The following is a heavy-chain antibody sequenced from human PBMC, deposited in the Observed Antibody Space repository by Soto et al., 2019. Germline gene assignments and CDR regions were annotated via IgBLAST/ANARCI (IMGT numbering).Heavy chain of an antibody. CDR2: IYYSGST. V-gene: IGHV4-59*01. CDR1: GGSISTYY. Sequence: QVQLQESGPGLVKPSETLSLTCTVSGGSISTYYWSWIRQPPGKGLEWIGHIYYSGSTNYNPSLKSRVTISVDTPINPFSLRLSSVTAADTAVYYCARSKNGSDTFDYWGQGPLVTVSS. D-gene: IGHD5-12*01. J-gene: IGHJ4*02. CDR3: ARSKNGSDTFDY.